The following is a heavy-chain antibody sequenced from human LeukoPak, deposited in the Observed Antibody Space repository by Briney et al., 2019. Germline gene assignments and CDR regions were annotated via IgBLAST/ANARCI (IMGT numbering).Heavy chain of an antibody. J-gene: IGHJ4*02. CDR3: VKALPYYDILTGYSTPMYYFDY. CDR2: ISGSGGST. V-gene: IGHV3-23*01. Sequence: GGSLRLSCAASGFTFYNYAMSWVRQAPGKGLEWVSGISGSGGSTYYADSVKGRFTISRDNSKNTLYLQMNSLRAEDTAVYYCVKALPYYDILTGYSTPMYYFDYWGQGTLVTVSS. CDR1: GFTFYNYA. D-gene: IGHD3-9*01.